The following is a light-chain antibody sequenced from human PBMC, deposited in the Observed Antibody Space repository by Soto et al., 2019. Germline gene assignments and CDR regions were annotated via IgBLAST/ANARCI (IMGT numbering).Light chain of an antibody. CDR3: QQTYCTSYT. V-gene: IGKV1-39*01. CDR2: TSG. Sequence: IHMTQSPSSLSASVGDRVTITCRASQRITTYLNWYQQKSGEAPKLLISTSGTLQRGVPSRFTGCGSGTDFTLSITSIQPAFFATYFCQQTYCTSYTFGQGTKLEIK. J-gene: IGKJ2*01. CDR1: QRITTY.